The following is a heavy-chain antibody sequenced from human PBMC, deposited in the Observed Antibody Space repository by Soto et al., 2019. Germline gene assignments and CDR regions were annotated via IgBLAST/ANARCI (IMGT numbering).Heavy chain of an antibody. CDR3: ARDRGTDFWSGYYTGRGAFDI. Sequence: QVQLQESGPGLVKPSQTLSLTCTVSGGSISSGGYYWSWIRQHPGKGLEWIGYIYYSGSTYYNPSLKSRVTISVDASKNQFSLKLRSVTAADTAVYYCARDRGTDFWSGYYTGRGAFDIWGQGTMVTVSS. CDR2: IYYSGST. CDR1: GGSISSGGYY. J-gene: IGHJ3*02. V-gene: IGHV4-31*03. D-gene: IGHD3-3*01.